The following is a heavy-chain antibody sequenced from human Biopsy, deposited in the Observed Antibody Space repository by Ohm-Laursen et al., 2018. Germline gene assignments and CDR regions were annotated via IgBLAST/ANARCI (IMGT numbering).Heavy chain of an antibody. CDR2: IYYSGST. J-gene: IGHJ4*02. V-gene: IGHV4-59*08. D-gene: IGHD3/OR15-3a*01. CDR3: ASRGLVIASDYYFDD. Sequence: SETLSLTCSVSGVYISDYYWSWIRQPPGRGLEWVGSIYYSGSTNYNPSLKSRVTISADTSKSQLSLHLTSVTAADTAVYYCASRGLVIASDYYFDDWGQGTLVTVSS. CDR1: GVYISDYY.